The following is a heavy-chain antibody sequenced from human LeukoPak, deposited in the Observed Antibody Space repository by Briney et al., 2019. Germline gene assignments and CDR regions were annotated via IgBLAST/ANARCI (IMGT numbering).Heavy chain of an antibody. CDR3: ARARCSLQGCCSRNDAFDI. CDR1: GYTFTGYY. D-gene: IGHD2-2*01. CDR2: INPNSGGT. V-gene: IGHV1-2*02. J-gene: IGHJ3*02. Sequence: ASVKVSCKASGYTFTGYYMHWVRQAPGQGLEWMGWINPNSGGTNYAQKFQGRVTMTRDTSISTAYMELSRLRSDDTAVYYCARARCSLQGCCSRNDAFDIWGQGTMVTVSS.